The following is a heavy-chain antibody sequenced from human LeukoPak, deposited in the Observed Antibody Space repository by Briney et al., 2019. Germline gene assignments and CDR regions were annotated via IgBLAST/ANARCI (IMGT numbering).Heavy chain of an antibody. CDR2: ISGSGGST. V-gene: IGHV3-23*01. D-gene: IGHD3-22*01. CDR3: AEERTYYYDSSDGAFDI. CDR1: GFTFSSYA. J-gene: IGHJ3*02. Sequence: GGSLRLSCAASGFTFSSYAMSWVRQAPGKGLEWVSAISGSGGSTYYADSVKGRFTISRDNSKNTLYLQMNSLRAEDTAVYYCAEERTYYYDSSDGAFDIWGQGTMVTVSS.